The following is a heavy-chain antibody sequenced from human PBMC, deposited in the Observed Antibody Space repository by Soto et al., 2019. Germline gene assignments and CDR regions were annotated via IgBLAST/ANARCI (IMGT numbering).Heavy chain of an antibody. V-gene: IGHV3-23*01. CDR2: ISGSGGST. CDR3: AKSRGYSYGATYYFDY. Sequence: GGSLRLSCAASGFTFSSYAMSWVRQAPGKGLEWVSAISGSGGSTYYADSVKGRFTISRDNSKNTLYLQMNSLRAEDTAVYYCAKSRGYSYGATYYFDYWGQGTLVTVSS. CDR1: GFTFSSYA. D-gene: IGHD5-18*01. J-gene: IGHJ4*02.